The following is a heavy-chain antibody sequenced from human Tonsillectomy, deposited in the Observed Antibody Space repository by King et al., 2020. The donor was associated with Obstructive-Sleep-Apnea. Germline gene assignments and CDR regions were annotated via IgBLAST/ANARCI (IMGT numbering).Heavy chain of an antibody. J-gene: IGHJ4*02. D-gene: IGHD2-15*01. V-gene: IGHV3-23*04. CDR2: LSVSGSTT. CDR1: GFTFSSYA. CDR3: ATHGPLVGRFYLDS. Sequence: VQLVESGGGLVQPGGSLRLSCAASGFTFSSYAMSWVRQTPGKGLEWVSSLSVSGSTTDYADSVKGRFTISRDNSKNTLYMEMNRLRAEDTAVYYCATHGPLVGRFYLDSWGQGTLVTVSS.